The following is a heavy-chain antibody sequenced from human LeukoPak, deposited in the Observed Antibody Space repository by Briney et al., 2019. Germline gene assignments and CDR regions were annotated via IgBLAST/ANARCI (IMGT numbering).Heavy chain of an antibody. CDR2: INPNSGGT. Sequence: ASVNVSCKASGYTFTGYYMHWVRQAPGQGVEWMGWINPNSGGTKYVQKFQGRVTMTRDTSISTAYMELSRLRSDDTAVYYCVRDRKGDFWSGYEFDPWGQGTLVTVSS. CDR1: GYTFTGYY. D-gene: IGHD3-3*01. CDR3: VRDRKGDFWSGYEFDP. J-gene: IGHJ5*02. V-gene: IGHV1-2*02.